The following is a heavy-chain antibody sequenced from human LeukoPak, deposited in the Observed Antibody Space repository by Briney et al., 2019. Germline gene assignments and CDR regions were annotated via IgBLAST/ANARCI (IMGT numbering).Heavy chain of an antibody. CDR3: ARDESPRYYDNSDYYPDAFDI. J-gene: IGHJ3*02. D-gene: IGHD3-22*01. CDR1: GFTFSTYF. CDR2: ISTTSGYI. Sequence: TGGSLRLSCAASGFTFSTYFMNWVRQAPGRGLEWVSSISTTSGYIYYADSVKVRFTISRDNAKNSLYLQMNSLRAEDTAVYYCARDESPRYYDNSDYYPDAFDIWGRGTMVTVSS. V-gene: IGHV3-21*01.